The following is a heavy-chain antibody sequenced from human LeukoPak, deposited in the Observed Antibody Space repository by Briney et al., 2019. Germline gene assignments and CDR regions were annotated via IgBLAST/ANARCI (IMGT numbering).Heavy chain of an antibody. CDR1: GGSISSYY. V-gene: IGHV4-59*01. Sequence: SETLSLTCTVSGGSISSYYWSWIRQPPGKGLEWIGYIYYSGSTNYNPSLKSRVTISVDTSKDQFSLKLTSVTAADTAVYYCARDPFGEGGINYWGQGTLVTVSS. CDR3: ARDPFGEGGINY. J-gene: IGHJ4*02. D-gene: IGHD3-10*01. CDR2: IYYSGST.